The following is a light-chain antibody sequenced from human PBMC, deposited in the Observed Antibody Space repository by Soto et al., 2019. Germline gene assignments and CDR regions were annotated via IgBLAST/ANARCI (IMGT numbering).Light chain of an antibody. J-gene: IGKJ4*01. CDR2: GAS. CDR1: QSVNNN. Sequence: EIVMTQSPATLSVSPGARATLSCRASQSVNNNLACYQQKPGQAPRLLIYGASARATGIPARFSGSGSGTEFTLTISSLQSEDFAVYYCQQYNNWPLTFGGGTNVEIK. V-gene: IGKV3-15*01. CDR3: QQYNNWPLT.